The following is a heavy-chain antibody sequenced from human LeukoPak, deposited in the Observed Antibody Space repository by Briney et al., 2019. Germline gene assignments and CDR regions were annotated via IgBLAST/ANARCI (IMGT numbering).Heavy chain of an antibody. D-gene: IGHD6-19*01. CDR2: ISSSGSTK. CDR3: ARELERSGFDP. V-gene: IGHV3-48*03. Sequence: GGSLRLSCAVSQFTFSSYAMSWVRQAPGKGLEWVSYISSSGSTKDYADSVKGRFTISRDNAKNSLYLQMNSLRAEDTGVYYCARELERSGFDPWGQGTLVTVSS. CDR1: QFTFSSYA. J-gene: IGHJ5*02.